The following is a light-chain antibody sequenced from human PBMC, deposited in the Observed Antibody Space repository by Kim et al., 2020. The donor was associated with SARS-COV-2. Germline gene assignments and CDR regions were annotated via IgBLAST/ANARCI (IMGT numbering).Light chain of an antibody. J-gene: IGKJ2*01. CDR1: QSVSRGD. V-gene: IGKV3-20*01. Sequence: LSPGERATLSCRASQSVSRGDLAWYQQKPGQAPRLLIHGASNRATGMSDRISGSGSGTDFTLTISRLEPEDFAVYYCQQYGSSPVTFGQGTKLEI. CDR3: QQYGSSPVT. CDR2: GAS.